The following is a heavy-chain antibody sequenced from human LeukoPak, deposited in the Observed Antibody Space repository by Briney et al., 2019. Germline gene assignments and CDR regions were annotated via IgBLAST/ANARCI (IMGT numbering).Heavy chain of an antibody. CDR3: AREVSEGFGF. V-gene: IGHV3-21*01. J-gene: IGHJ4*02. D-gene: IGHD3-22*01. Sequence: GGSLRLSCTASGFTFSGYSMNWIRQAPGKGLEWVSSFGTRSTSVYHAGSVKGRFAISRDNAKNSLYLQMNSLRAEDTALYYCAREVSEGFGFWGQGTLVTVSS. CDR2: FGTRSTSV. CDR1: GFTFSGYS.